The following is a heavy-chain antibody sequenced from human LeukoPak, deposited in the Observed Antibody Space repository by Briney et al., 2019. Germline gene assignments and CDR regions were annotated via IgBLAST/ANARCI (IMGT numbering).Heavy chain of an antibody. Sequence: ASVKVSCKASGYTFTSYYMHWVRQAPGQGLEWMGIINPVGGSTSYAQKFQGRVTMTRDTSTSTVYMELSSLRSEDTAVYYCARDQTLDGMDVLGQGTTVTVSS. CDR3: ARDQTLDGMDV. V-gene: IGHV1-46*01. CDR1: GYTFTSYY. CDR2: INPVGGST. J-gene: IGHJ6*02.